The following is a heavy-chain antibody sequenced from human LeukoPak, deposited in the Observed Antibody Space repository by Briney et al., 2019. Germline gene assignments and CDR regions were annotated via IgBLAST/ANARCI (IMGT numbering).Heavy chain of an antibody. CDR2: IKDGGGTT. CDR1: GFTLTKAW. D-gene: IGHD4-17*01. CDR3: TTDLGAYGDYLRN. V-gene: IGHV3-15*01. Sequence: KPGGSLRLSCVASGFTLTKAWMSWVRQAPGKGLEWIARIKDGGGTTDYAAPVKGRFTISRDDSRNTVSLQMNSLNTEDIGVYYCTTDLGAYGDYLRNWGRGSLVTVSS. J-gene: IGHJ1*01.